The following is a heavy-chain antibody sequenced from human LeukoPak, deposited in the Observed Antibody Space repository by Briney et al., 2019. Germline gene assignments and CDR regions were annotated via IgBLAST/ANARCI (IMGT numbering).Heavy chain of an antibody. CDR2: ISSSGSTI. CDR1: GFTFSSYE. Sequence: PGGSLRLSCAASGFTFSSYEMNWVRQAPGKGLEWVSYISSSGSTIYYADSVKGRFTISRGNAKNSLYLQMNSLRAEDTAVYYCARVPTGYSSSWYPAYFDYWGQGTLVTVSS. J-gene: IGHJ4*02. V-gene: IGHV3-48*03. CDR3: ARVPTGYSSSWYPAYFDY. D-gene: IGHD6-13*01.